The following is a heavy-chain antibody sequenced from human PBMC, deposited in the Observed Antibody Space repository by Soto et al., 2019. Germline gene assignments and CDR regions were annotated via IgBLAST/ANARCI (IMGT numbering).Heavy chain of an antibody. V-gene: IGHV4-59*08. D-gene: IGHD6-19*01. CDR2: VFYPENT. CDR1: GASISRYY. Sequence: SETLSLTCTVSGASISRYYWTWIRQPPGKGLEWIGSVFYPENTKYNPSLKSRITMSVDTSKNQFSLKLTSVIAADTAVYYCARQGGWCDIDSWGQGTLVTVSS. J-gene: IGHJ4*02. CDR3: ARQGGWCDIDS.